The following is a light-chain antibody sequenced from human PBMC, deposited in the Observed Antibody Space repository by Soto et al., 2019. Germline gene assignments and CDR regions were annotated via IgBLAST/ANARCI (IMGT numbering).Light chain of an antibody. V-gene: IGKV4-1*01. Sequence: DIVMTQSPGSVAVSLGERASVTCKSSQTILYSANNKNYLAWYQQKPGQPPKLLIYWASTRDSGVPDRFSGSGSGTDFTLTISGLQAEDVAVYYCQQYYTTPVTFVPGTKVDIK. CDR1: QTILYSANNKNY. J-gene: IGKJ3*01. CDR3: QQYYTTPVT. CDR2: WAS.